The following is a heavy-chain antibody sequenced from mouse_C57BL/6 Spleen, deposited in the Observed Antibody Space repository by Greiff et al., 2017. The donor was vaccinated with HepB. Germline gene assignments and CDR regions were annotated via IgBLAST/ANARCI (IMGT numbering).Heavy chain of an antibody. V-gene: IGHV1-54*01. J-gene: IGHJ2*01. CDR3: ARSDYGSSYGGYFDY. CDR2: INPGSGGT. Sequence: QVQLQQSGAELVRPGTSVKVSCKASGYAFTNYLIEWVKQRPGQGLEWIGVINPGSGGTNYNEKFKGKAKLTADKSSSTAYMQLSSLTSEDSAVYFCARSDYGSSYGGYFDYWGQGTTLTVSS. D-gene: IGHD1-1*01. CDR1: GYAFTNYL.